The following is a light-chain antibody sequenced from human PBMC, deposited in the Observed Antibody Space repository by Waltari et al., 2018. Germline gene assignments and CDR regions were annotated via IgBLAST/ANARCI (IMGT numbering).Light chain of an antibody. J-gene: IGKJ1*01. V-gene: IGKV2-28*01. CDR3: MQALQTPWA. CDR2: LGS. CDR1: QSLLHSNGYNY. Sequence: DIVMTQSPLSLPVTPGEPASISCRYSQSLLHSNGYNYLDWYLQKPGQSSQLLIYLGSNRASGVPDRFSGSGSGTDFTLKISRVEAEDVGVYYCMQALQTPWACGQGTKVEIK.